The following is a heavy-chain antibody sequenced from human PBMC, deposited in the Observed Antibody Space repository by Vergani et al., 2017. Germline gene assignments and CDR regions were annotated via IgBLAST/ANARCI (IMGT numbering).Heavy chain of an antibody. D-gene: IGHD3-3*01. CDR2: ISGSGGST. V-gene: IGHV3-23*01. J-gene: IGHJ4*02. Sequence: EVQLLESGGGLVQPGGSLRLSCAASGFTFSSYAMSWVRQAPGKGLEWVSAISGSGGSTYYADSVKGRFTISRDNPKNTLYLQMNSLRAEDTAVYYCAKDFWSGYYGGWFDYWGQGTLVTVSS. CDR3: AKDFWSGYYGGWFDY. CDR1: GFTFSSYA.